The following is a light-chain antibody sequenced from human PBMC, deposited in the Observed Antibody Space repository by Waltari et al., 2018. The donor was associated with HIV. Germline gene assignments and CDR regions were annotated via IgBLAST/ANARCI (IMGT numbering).Light chain of an antibody. V-gene: IGLV2-11*01. Sequence: QSALTQPRSVSGSPGQSVTISCTGTSSDIGSYVSWYQQHPGKAPKVMIYAVSKRPSGVPDRFSGSKSDNTASLTISGLQPEDEADYHCCSYAGNFTLVFGGGTKLTVL. CDR1: SSDIGSY. CDR3: CSYAGNFTLV. J-gene: IGLJ2*01. CDR2: AVS.